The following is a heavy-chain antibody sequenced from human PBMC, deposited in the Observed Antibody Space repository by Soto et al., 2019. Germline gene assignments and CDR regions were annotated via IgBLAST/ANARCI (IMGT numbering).Heavy chain of an antibody. CDR3: SRDQLWKSRALDF. J-gene: IGHJ4*02. V-gene: IGHV3-23*01. D-gene: IGHD2-2*01. CDR2: LSSCGEKT. Sequence: GGSLRLSCESSGLNFAGYALSWVRQAPGKGLDWVSSLSSCGEKTYYSDSVRGRFTISRDNTKNTVYLQMNTLSADDTAVYFCSRDQLWKSRALDFWGQGTV. CDR1: GLNFAGYA.